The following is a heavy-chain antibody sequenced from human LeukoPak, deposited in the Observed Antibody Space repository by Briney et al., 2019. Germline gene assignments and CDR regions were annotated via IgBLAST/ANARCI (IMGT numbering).Heavy chain of an antibody. J-gene: IGHJ4*02. CDR3: AGARGIAERRPGWAYGY. CDR1: GGTFSSYT. Sequence: PGSSVKVSCKASGGTFSSYTISWVRQAPGQGLEWMGRIIPILGIANYAQKFQGRVTITRNTSISTAYMELSSLRSEDTAVYYCAGARGIAERRPGWAYGYWGQGTLVTVSS. V-gene: IGHV1-69*02. CDR2: IIPILGIA. D-gene: IGHD6-13*01.